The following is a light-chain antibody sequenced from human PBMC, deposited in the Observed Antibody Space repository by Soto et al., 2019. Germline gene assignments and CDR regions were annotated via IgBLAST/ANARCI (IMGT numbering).Light chain of an antibody. CDR1: SGSVSTSYY. J-gene: IGLJ2*01. CDR2: STN. V-gene: IGLV8-61*01. CDR3: VLYMGSGYVV. Sequence: QAVVTQEPSFSVSPGGTVTLTCGLSSGSVSTSYYPSWYQQTPGQAPRTLIYSTNTRSSGVPDRFSGSILGNKADLTITGAQADDESDYYCVLYMGSGYVVFGGGTKLTVL.